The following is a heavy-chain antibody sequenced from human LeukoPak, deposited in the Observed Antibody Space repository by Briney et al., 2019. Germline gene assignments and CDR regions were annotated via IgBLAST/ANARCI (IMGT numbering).Heavy chain of an antibody. CDR2: ISSSGSTI. CDR3: AELGITMIGGV. Sequence: GGSLRLSCATSGFTFSTYAMSWVRQAPGKGLEWVSYISSSGSTIYYADSVKGRFTISRDNAKNSLYLQMNSLRAEDTAVYYCAELGITMIGGVWGKGTTVTISS. D-gene: IGHD3-10*02. V-gene: IGHV3-48*03. J-gene: IGHJ6*04. CDR1: GFTFSTYA.